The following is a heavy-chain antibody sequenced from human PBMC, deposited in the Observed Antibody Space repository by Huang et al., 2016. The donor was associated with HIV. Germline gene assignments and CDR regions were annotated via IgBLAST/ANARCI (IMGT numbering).Heavy chain of an antibody. CDR3: ARGQGGYYYYYMDV. Sequence: QVQLQQWGAGLLRPSETLSLTCAFYGGSFSGYYGTWSRQPPGKGREWSVEINHRESTNYNPSLKSRGTMSVDTSRNQFSLTLTSVTAADTAVYYCARGQGGYYYYYMDVWGKGTTVTVSS. CDR1: GGSFSGYY. V-gene: IGHV4-34*01. J-gene: IGHJ6*03. CDR2: INHREST.